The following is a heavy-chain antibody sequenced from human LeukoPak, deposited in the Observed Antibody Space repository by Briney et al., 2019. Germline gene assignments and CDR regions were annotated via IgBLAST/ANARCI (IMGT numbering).Heavy chain of an antibody. V-gene: IGHV4-59*01. J-gene: IGHJ4*02. CDR1: GFTFNTYA. CDR2: IYYSGDT. D-gene: IGHD1-1*01. CDR3: ATTSGKSAVDH. Sequence: GPLRLSCAASGFTFNTYAMTWVRQAPGRGPESIGFIYYSGDTYYTPSIKSRVTISLDASKNLFSLQLSSVTTADTAVYYCATTSGKSAVDHWGQGTLVTVSS.